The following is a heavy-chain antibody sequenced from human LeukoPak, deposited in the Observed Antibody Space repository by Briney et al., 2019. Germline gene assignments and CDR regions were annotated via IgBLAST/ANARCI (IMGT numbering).Heavy chain of an antibody. CDR1: GFTFSSYW. J-gene: IGHJ4*02. V-gene: IGHV3-74*01. CDR3: AREGIAAAGPPDY. Sequence: GGSLRHSCAASGFTFSSYWMHWVRQAPGKGLVWVSRINTDGSSTSYADSVKGRFTISRDNAKNTLYLQMNSLRAEDTAVYYCAREGIAAAGPPDYWGQGTLVTVSS. D-gene: IGHD6-13*01. CDR2: INTDGSST.